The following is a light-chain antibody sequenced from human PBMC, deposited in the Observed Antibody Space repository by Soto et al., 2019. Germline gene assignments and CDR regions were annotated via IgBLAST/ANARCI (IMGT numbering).Light chain of an antibody. V-gene: IGKV3-20*01. CDR3: QQYGSSPLT. CDR1: QSITSNY. Sequence: EIVLTQSPGTLSLSPGERATLFCRASQSITSNYLAWYQQKPGQAPRLLIYNAFLRAAGIPDRFSGSGSGTDFTLTINSLEPEDFAMYYCQQYGSSPLTFGGGTKVEIK. J-gene: IGKJ4*01. CDR2: NAF.